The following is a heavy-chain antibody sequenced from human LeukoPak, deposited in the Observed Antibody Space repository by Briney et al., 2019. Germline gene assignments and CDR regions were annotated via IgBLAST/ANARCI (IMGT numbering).Heavy chain of an antibody. J-gene: IGHJ4*02. CDR3: ARILGYCSSISCSPPGH. D-gene: IGHD2-2*01. CDR2: ISNDGSNK. V-gene: IGHV3-30*09. Sequence: PGGSLRLSCAASGFTFSGYAMHWVRQAPGKGLEWVAVISNDGSNKYYADSMKGRFAISRDNSKNTLYLQMDSLRAEGTAIYYCARILGYCSSISCSPPGHWGQGTLVTVSS. CDR1: GFTFSGYA.